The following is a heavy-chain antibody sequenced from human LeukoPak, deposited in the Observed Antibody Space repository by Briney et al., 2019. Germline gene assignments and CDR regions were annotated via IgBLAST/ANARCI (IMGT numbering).Heavy chain of an antibody. CDR2: ISSSGSTI. Sequence: GGSLRLSCAASGFTFSRYRMNWVRQAPGKGLEWVSSISSSGSTIYYADSVKGRFTISRDNAKNSLYLQMNSLRAEDTAVYYCAELGITMIGGVWGKGTTVTISS. J-gene: IGHJ6*04. CDR3: AELGITMIGGV. D-gene: IGHD3-10*02. V-gene: IGHV3-48*04. CDR1: GFTFSRYR.